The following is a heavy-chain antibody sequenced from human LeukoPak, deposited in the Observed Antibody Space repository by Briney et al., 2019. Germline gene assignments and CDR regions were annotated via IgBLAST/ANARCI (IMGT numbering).Heavy chain of an antibody. D-gene: IGHD6-19*01. Sequence: GGSLRLSCAASGFTFSDYYVSWVRQAPGKGLEWLAVSSGDEDSIHYADSVRGHFVISTDNSENTSYLHMNSLRAEDTAVYYCTIDLMTGFSSGWHFAYWGQGTLVTVSS. CDR2: SSGDEDSI. V-gene: IGHV3-23*01. J-gene: IGHJ4*02. CDR3: TIDLMTGFSSGWHFAY. CDR1: GFTFSDYY.